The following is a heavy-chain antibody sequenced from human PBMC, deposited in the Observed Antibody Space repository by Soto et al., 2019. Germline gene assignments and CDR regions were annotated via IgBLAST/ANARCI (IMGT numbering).Heavy chain of an antibody. CDR3: ARGRWLRSSFDY. CDR2: INHSGST. V-gene: IGHV4-34*01. J-gene: IGHJ4*02. Sequence: LSLTCAVYGGSFSGYYWSWIRQPPGKGLNWIGEINHSGSTNYNPSLKSRVTISVDTSKNQFSLKLSSVTAADTAVYYCARGRWLRSSFDYWGQGTLVTVSS. CDR1: GGSFSGYY. D-gene: IGHD5-12*01.